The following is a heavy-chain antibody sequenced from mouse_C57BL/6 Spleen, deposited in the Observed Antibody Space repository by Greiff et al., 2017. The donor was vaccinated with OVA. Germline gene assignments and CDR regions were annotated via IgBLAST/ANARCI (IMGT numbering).Heavy chain of an antibody. Sequence: QVQLKQSGAELVKPGASVKLSCKASGYTFTSYWMQWVKQRPGQGLEWIGEIDPSDSYTNYNQKFKGKATLTVDTSSSTAYMQLSSLTSEDSAVYYCARGATGDYWGQGTTLTVSS. V-gene: IGHV1-50*01. CDR3: ARGATGDY. CDR1: GYTFTSYW. CDR2: IDPSDSYT. J-gene: IGHJ2*01.